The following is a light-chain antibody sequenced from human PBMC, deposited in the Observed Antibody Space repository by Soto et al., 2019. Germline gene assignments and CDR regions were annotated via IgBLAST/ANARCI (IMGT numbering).Light chain of an antibody. CDR2: WAS. CDR3: QNYLRIQIT. Sequence: DIVMTQSPDSLAVSLGARATINCKSSQSVLYSSNNKNYLAWYQQKPGQPPKLLIYWASTRESGVPDRFSGSGSGTNSTITISSLQDEDVGIYYCQNYLRIQITFGQGTRLEI. J-gene: IGKJ5*01. CDR1: QSVLYSSNNKNY. V-gene: IGKV4-1*01.